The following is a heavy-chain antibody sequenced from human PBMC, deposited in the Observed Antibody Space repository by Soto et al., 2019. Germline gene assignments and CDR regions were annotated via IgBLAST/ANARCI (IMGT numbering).Heavy chain of an antibody. Sequence: PSETLSLTCTVSGGSISSYYWSWIRQPPGKGLEWIGYIYYSGSTNYNPSLKSRVTISVDTSKNQFSLKLSSVTAADTAVYYCARDLGYCGSGSYYKNYYGMDVWGQGTTVTVSS. CDR2: IYYSGST. V-gene: IGHV4-59*01. D-gene: IGHD3-10*01. CDR1: GGSISSYY. CDR3: ARDLGYCGSGSYYKNYYGMDV. J-gene: IGHJ6*02.